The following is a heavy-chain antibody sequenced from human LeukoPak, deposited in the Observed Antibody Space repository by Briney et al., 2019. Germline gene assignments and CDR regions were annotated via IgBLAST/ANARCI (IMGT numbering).Heavy chain of an antibody. D-gene: IGHD3-3*01. Sequence: LGESLKISCKGSGYGFTSYWIGWVRQMPGKGLEWMGIIYPGDSDTRYSPSFQGQVTISADKSISTAYLQWSSLKASDTAMYYCARARGLLEWLPNNWFDPWGQGTLVTVSS. CDR3: ARARGLLEWLPNNWFDP. J-gene: IGHJ5*02. CDR1: GYGFTSYW. V-gene: IGHV5-51*01. CDR2: IYPGDSDT.